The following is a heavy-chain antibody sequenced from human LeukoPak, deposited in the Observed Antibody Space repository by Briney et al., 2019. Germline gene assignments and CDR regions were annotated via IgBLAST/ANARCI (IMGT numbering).Heavy chain of an antibody. V-gene: IGHV3-30*04. CDR2: ISYDGSNK. J-gene: IGHJ6*03. CDR3: ARAPYYDFWSGPYYYYYMDV. D-gene: IGHD3-3*01. Sequence: PGGSLRLSCAASGFTFRSYAMHWVRQAPGKGLEWVAVISYDGSNKYYVDSVKGRFTISRDNSKNTLYLQMNSLRAEDTAVYYCARAPYYDFWSGPYYYYYMDVWGKGTTVTVSS. CDR1: GFTFRSYA.